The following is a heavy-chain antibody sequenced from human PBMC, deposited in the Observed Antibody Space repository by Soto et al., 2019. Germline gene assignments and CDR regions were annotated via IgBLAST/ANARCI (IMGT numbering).Heavy chain of an antibody. CDR1: GGSISSGGYY. CDR3: ARDPRDTVCGGYYVSSVSFDY. J-gene: IGHJ4*02. V-gene: IGHV4-31*03. Sequence: SETLSLTCPVSGGSISSGGYYWDWLRQHQVKGREWIGGIYYSGNTYYNPPLKNRVTISVDASKKQLALGLSSVTAADTPVLYCARDPRDTVCGGYYVSSVSFDYWGQGILVTVSS. CDR2: IYYSGNT. D-gene: IGHD2-21*02.